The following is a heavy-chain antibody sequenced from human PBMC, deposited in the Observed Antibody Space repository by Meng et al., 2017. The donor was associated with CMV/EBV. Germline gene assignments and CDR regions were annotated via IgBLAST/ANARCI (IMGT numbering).Heavy chain of an antibody. CDR3: ARDSGRMNY. CDR2: IWYDGSDK. J-gene: IGHJ4*02. V-gene: IGHV3-33*01. D-gene: IGHD2-8*01. CDR1: GFTFSNYG. Sequence: GESLKISCAASGFTFSNYGMHWVRQAPGKGLEWVAVIWYDGSDKYYADSVKGRFTISRDNSKNTLYLQMNSLRAEDTAVYYCARDSGRMNYWGQGTLVTVSS.